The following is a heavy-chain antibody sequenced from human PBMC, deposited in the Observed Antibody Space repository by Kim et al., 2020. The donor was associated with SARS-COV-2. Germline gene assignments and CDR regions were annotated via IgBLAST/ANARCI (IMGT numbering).Heavy chain of an antibody. CDR2: ISSSGTTI. CDR1: GFTFTTYE. J-gene: IGHJ4*02. CDR3: ARVYSSSSGKASDY. D-gene: IGHD6-6*01. V-gene: IGHV3-48*03. Sequence: GGSLRLSCASSGFTFTTYEMKWVRQAPGKGLEWVSYISSSGTTIYYADSVKGRFTISRDNAKNSLFLQMISLRAEDTAVYYCARVYSSSSGKASDYWGQG.